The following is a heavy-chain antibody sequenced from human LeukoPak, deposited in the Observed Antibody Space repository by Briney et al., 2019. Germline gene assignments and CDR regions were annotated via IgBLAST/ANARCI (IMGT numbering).Heavy chain of an antibody. Sequence: ASVKVSCKASGYTFTSYAMHWVRQAPGHRLEWMGWINAGNGNTKYSQKFQGRVAITRDTSASTAYMELSSLRSEDTAVYYCARSTAPPRYYYGSGSLNWFDPWGQGTLVTVSS. CDR1: GYTFTSYA. D-gene: IGHD3-10*01. J-gene: IGHJ5*02. CDR3: ARSTAPPRYYYGSGSLNWFDP. CDR2: INAGNGNT. V-gene: IGHV1-3*01.